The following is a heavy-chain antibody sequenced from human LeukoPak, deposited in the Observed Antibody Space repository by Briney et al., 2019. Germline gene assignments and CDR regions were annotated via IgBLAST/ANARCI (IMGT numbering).Heavy chain of an antibody. J-gene: IGHJ3*02. Sequence: PSETLSLTCAVSGGSISGYFWSWSRQPPGKGLEWIGYIYYTGSTIYNPSLRSRVTMSVDVSKNQFSLDLTSVTATDTAVYYCARDSSSWYLRDAFDIWGQGTMVTVSS. V-gene: IGHV4-59*12. CDR3: ARDSSSWYLRDAFDI. D-gene: IGHD6-13*01. CDR2: IYYTGST. CDR1: GGSISGYF.